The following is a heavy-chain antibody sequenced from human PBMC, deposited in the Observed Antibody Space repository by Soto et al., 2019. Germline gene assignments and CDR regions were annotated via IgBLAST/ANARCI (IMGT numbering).Heavy chain of an antibody. D-gene: IGHD6-6*01. CDR1: GYTFTGYY. CDR2: INPNSGGT. V-gene: IGHV1-2*04. CDR3: ARDPQYSSSEIYYYYYMDV. J-gene: IGHJ6*03. Sequence: GASVKVSCKASGYTFTGYYMHWVRQAPGQGLEWMGWINPNSGGTNYAQKFQGWVTMTRDTSISTAYMELSSLRSEDTAVYYCARDPQYSSSEIYYYYYMDVWGKGTTVTVSS.